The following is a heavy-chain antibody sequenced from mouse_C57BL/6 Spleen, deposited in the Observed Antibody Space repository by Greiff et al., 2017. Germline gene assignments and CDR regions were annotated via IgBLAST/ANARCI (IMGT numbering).Heavy chain of an antibody. CDR2: IYPGDGDT. CDR1: GYAFSSYW. CDR3: ARSEVGREYIDY. Sequence: QVKLQQSGAELVKPGASVTISCKASGYAFSSYWMNWVKQRPGKGLEWIGQIYPGDGDTNYNGKFKGQATLTSYKSSRPAYMQLISLTSDVSAVYFLARSEVGREYIDYWGQGTTLTVSS. J-gene: IGHJ2*01. D-gene: IGHD4-1*01. V-gene: IGHV1-80*01.